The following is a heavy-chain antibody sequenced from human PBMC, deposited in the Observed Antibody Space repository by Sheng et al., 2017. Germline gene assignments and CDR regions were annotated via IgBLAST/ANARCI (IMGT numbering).Heavy chain of an antibody. Sequence: EVQVVESGGGLVRPGEVPETSCAASGFTLSNYAMSWVRQAPGKGLQWVSGISGSSGSTYYPDSVKGRFTISRDNSKNTLYLQMNSLRADDTAVYYCAKLSSSWYFQHWGQGTLVTVSS. CDR3: AKLSSSWYFQH. V-gene: IGHV3-23*04. CDR2: ISGSSGST. CDR1: GFTLSNYA. J-gene: IGHJ1*01. D-gene: IGHD6-13*01.